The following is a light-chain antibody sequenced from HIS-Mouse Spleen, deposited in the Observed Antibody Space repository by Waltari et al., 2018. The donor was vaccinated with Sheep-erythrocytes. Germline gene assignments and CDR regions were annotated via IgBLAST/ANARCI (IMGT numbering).Light chain of an antibody. J-gene: IGLJ1*01. CDR2: DVS. Sequence: QSALTQPRSVSRSPGPSVPISCAGTSRGVGGYNYVPWYHQHPVKAPKLMIYDVSKRPSGVPDRFSGSKSGNTASLTISGLQAEDEADYYCCSYAGSYNHVFATGTKVTVL. CDR3: CSYAGSYNHV. CDR1: SRGVGGYNY. V-gene: IGLV2-11*02.